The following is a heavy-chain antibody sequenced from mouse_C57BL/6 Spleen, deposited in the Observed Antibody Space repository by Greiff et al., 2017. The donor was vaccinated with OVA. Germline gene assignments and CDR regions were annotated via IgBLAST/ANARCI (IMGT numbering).Heavy chain of an antibody. CDR2: IYPGSGST. D-gene: IGHD1-1*01. J-gene: IGHJ1*03. Sequence: QVHVKQPGAELVKPGASVKMSCKASGYTFTSYWITWVKQRPGQGLEWIGDIYPGSGSTNYNEKFKSKATLTVDTSSSTAYMQLSSLTSEDSAVYYCARIGSSPRYFDVWGTGTTVTVSS. CDR3: ARIGSSPRYFDV. V-gene: IGHV1-55*01. CDR1: GYTFTSYW.